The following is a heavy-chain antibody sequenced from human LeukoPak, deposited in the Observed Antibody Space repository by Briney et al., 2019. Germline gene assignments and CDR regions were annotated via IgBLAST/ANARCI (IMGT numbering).Heavy chain of an antibody. CDR1: GYTFTTYY. CDR3: ARDLMVYAIPSWFDP. Sequence: ASVKVSCKASGYTFTTYYMHWVRQAPGQGLEWMGIINPNGGSTSYAQNRVTMTRDTSTSTFYMELSSLKSEDTAVYYCARDLMVYAIPSWFDPWGQGTLVTVSS. J-gene: IGHJ5*02. CDR2: INPNGGST. D-gene: IGHD2-8*01. V-gene: IGHV1-46*01.